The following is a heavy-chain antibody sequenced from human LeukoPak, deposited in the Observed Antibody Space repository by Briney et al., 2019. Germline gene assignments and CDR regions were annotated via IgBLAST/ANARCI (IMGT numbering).Heavy chain of an antibody. J-gene: IGHJ5*02. Sequence: GASVNVSCKHCLYTFTSYVINWVRQAIRQGVEWMRWMNPYSGNTGYAQKFHDRVTMTRTTSLSPAYMELSTLRSEDTAVYYCARRRRARILYVWGSYNTWFDPWGQGTLVTVSS. CDR3: ARRRRARILYVWGSYNTWFDP. D-gene: IGHD3-16*01. CDR1: LYTFTSYV. CDR2: MNPYSGNT. V-gene: IGHV1-8*01.